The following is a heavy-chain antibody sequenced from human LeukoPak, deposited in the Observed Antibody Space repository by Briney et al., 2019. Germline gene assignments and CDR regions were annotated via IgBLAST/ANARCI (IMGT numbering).Heavy chain of an antibody. D-gene: IGHD4-17*01. V-gene: IGHV1-2*02. CDR1: GYTFTGYF. CDR3: ASSDYGDYLPMDY. CDR2: INPNSGGT. Sequence: ASVKVCCKASGYTFTGYFMHWVRQAPGQGLEWMGWINPNSGGTNYAQKFQGRVTMTRDTSISTAYMELSRLRSDDTAVYYCASSDYGDYLPMDYWGQGTLVTVSS. J-gene: IGHJ4*02.